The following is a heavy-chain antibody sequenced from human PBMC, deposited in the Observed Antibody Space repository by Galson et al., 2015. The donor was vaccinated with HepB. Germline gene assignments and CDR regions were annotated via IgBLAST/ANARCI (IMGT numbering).Heavy chain of an antibody. Sequence: SLRLSCAASGFIVSSNYMTWVRQAPGKGLEWVSVIYIDGITTYYADSVKGRFTISRDNSKNTLYLQLNSLRAEDTAVYYCGRVLKPWYFDLWGRGTMVTVSS. CDR3: GRVLKPWYFDL. V-gene: IGHV3-53*01. CDR1: GFIVSSNY. CDR2: IYIDGITT. J-gene: IGHJ2*01. D-gene: IGHD3-16*01.